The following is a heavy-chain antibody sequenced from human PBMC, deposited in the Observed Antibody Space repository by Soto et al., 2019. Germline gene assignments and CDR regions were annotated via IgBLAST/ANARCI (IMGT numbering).Heavy chain of an antibody. V-gene: IGHV3-30-3*01. D-gene: IGHD5-18*01. J-gene: IGHJ3*02. Sequence: PGGSLRLSCAASGFTFRSYAMHWVRQAPGKGLEWVAVISYDGSNKYYADSVKGRFTISRDNSKNTLYLQMNSLRAEDTAAYYCARDYDTAWAAHMAFDIWGQGTMVTVSS. CDR3: ARDYDTAWAAHMAFDI. CDR1: GFTFRSYA. CDR2: ISYDGSNK.